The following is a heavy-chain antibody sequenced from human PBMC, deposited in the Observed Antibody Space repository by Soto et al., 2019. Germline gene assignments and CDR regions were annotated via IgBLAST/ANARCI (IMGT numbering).Heavy chain of an antibody. CDR3: ARDPGYCSSTSCLPANYFDY. D-gene: IGHD2-2*01. J-gene: IGHJ4*02. Sequence: GGSLRRSCAASGFTFSIYAMHWVRQAPGKGLEWVAVISYDGSNKYYADSVKGRFTISRDNSKNTLYLQMNSLRAEDTAVYYCARDPGYCSSTSCLPANYFDYWGQGTLVTVSS. V-gene: IGHV3-30-3*01. CDR2: ISYDGSNK. CDR1: GFTFSIYA.